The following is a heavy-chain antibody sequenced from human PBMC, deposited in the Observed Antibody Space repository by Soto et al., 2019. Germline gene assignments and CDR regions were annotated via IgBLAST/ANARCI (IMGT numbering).Heavy chain of an antibody. D-gene: IGHD2-15*01. CDR2: ISWNSGSI. Sequence: EVQLVESGGGLVQPGRSLRLSCAASGFTFDDYAMHWVRQAPGKGLEWVSGISWNSGSIGYADSVKGRFTISRDNAKNSLYLQMNSLRAEDTALYYCAKAGSYYPNWFDPWGQGTLVTVSS. CDR3: AKAGSYYPNWFDP. CDR1: GFTFDDYA. J-gene: IGHJ5*02. V-gene: IGHV3-9*01.